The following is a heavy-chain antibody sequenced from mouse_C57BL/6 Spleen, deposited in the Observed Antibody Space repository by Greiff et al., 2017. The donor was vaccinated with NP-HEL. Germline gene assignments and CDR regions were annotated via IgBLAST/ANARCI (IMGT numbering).Heavy chain of an antibody. Sequence: QVQLQQPGAELVKPGASVKLSCKASGYTFTSYWMHWVKQRPGQGLEWIGMIHPNSGSTNYNEKFKSKDTLTVDKSSSTAYMQLSSLTSEDSAVYYCAPSYYSNYGKNYYAMDYWGQGTSVTVSS. D-gene: IGHD2-5*01. CDR3: APSYYSNYGKNYYAMDY. V-gene: IGHV1-64*01. CDR2: IHPNSGST. J-gene: IGHJ4*01. CDR1: GYTFTSYW.